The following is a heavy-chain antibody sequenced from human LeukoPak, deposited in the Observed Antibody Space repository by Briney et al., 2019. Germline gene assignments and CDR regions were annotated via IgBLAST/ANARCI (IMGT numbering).Heavy chain of an antibody. V-gene: IGHV3-48*04. D-gene: IGHD3-22*01. J-gene: IGHJ4*02. CDR2: ISSSGSTI. Sequence: GGSLRLSCAASGFTFSTYAMSWVRQAPGKGLEWVSYISSSGSTIYYADSVKGRFTISRDNAKNSLYLQMNSLRAEDTAVYYCARDLDYYDSSGYCDYWGQGTLVTVSS. CDR1: GFTFSTYA. CDR3: ARDLDYYDSSGYCDY.